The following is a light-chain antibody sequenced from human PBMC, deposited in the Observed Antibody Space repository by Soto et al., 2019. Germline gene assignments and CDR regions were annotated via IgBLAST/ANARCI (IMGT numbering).Light chain of an antibody. Sequence: EIVLTQCPATLSVSPGEGVTLSCRASQSVDINLAWYQQKPGQAPRLLIYGASTRATSIPVRFSGSGSGTDFTLTINSLQSEDFGVYYCQQYNQWLTFGGGTKVDIK. CDR1: QSVDIN. CDR3: QQYNQWLT. CDR2: GAS. V-gene: IGKV3-15*01. J-gene: IGKJ4*01.